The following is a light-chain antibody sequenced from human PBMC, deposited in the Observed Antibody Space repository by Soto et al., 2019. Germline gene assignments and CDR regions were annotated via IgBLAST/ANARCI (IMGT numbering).Light chain of an antibody. Sequence: QSVLTQPPSASGTPGQRVTISCSGSSSNIGSNTVNWYQQLPGTAPKLLIYSNDQRPSGVPDRFSGSKSGTSASLAISGLRPEDEADYYWAAWDDRLSAVVFGGGPKVTVL. CDR3: AAWDDRLSAVV. J-gene: IGLJ2*01. V-gene: IGLV1-44*01. CDR1: SSNIGSNT. CDR2: SND.